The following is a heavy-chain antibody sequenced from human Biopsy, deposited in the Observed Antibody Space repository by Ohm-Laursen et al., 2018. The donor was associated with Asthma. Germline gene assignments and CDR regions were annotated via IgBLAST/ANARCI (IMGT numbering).Heavy chain of an antibody. CDR3: ARTFHFWSPYHAEHYQL. CDR2: ISWNSGHI. Sequence: SLRLSCTASGFSLDDYAMYWVRQAPGKGLEWVSVISWNSGHIAYADSVKGRFTISRDNAKNSLYLQMNSLRAEDTAVYYCARTFHFWSPYHAEHYQLWGQGTLVTVSS. D-gene: IGHD3-3*02. J-gene: IGHJ1*01. V-gene: IGHV3-9*01. CDR1: GFSLDDYA.